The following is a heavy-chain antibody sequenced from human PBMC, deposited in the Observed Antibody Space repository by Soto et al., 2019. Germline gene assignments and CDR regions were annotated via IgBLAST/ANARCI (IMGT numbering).Heavy chain of an antibody. CDR1: GGSLSDYE. D-gene: IGHD4-17*01. V-gene: IGHV3-48*03. CDR3: ARVTASLPDYFRL. J-gene: IGHJ4*02. Sequence: PEGALRLSCVASGGSLSDYEMNWVRQPPGKGLEWVSYIGSRGNMIYYADYVRGRFTNSRDSVKSSLYLQMNSLRAEDSALYYCARVTASLPDYFRLWGQGTLVPVSS. CDR2: IGSRGNMI.